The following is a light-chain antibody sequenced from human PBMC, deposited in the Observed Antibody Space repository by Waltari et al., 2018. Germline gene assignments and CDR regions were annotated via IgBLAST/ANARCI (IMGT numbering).Light chain of an antibody. V-gene: IGLV2-14*03. CDR3: SSYTSSSTPYV. CDR2: DVS. J-gene: IGLJ1*01. CDR1: SSDVGGYHY. Sequence: QSALTQPASVSGSPGQSITISCTGTSSDVGGYHYVSWYQQHPGKAPKLMIYDVSNRPSGVSNRFSGSKSGNTVSLTISGLQAEDEADYYCSSYTSSSTPYVFGTGTKVTVL.